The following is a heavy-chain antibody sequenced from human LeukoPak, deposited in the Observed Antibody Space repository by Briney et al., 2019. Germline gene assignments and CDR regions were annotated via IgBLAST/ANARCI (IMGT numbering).Heavy chain of an antibody. Sequence: ASVKVSCKASGGTFSSYAISWVRQAPGQGLEWMGGIIPIFGTANYAQKFQGRVTITADESTSTAYMELSSLRSEDTAVYYCAREPYYYDSSGYTYYYYYGMDVWGQGTTVTVSS. V-gene: IGHV1-69*13. CDR1: GGTFSSYA. J-gene: IGHJ6*02. CDR2: IIPIFGTA. D-gene: IGHD3-22*01. CDR3: AREPYYYDSSGYTYYYYYGMDV.